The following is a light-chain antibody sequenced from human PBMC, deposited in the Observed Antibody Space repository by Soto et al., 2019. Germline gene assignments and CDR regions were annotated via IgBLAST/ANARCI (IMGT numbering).Light chain of an antibody. CDR2: VVS. CDR3: SSYGGYNNVV. V-gene: IGLV2-8*01. CDR1: SSDVGGYNY. J-gene: IGLJ3*02. Sequence: QSVLTQPPSASGSPGQSVTISCTGTSSDVGGYNYVSWYQQHPGKAPKLMIYVVSERPSGVPDRFSGSKSGNTASLTVSGLQAEDEADYYCSSYGGYNNVVFGGGTKLTVL.